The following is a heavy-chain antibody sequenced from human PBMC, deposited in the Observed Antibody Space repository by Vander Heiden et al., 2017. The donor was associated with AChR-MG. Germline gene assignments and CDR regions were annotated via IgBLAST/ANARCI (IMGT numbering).Heavy chain of an antibody. CDR2: IYWDDDK. J-gene: IGHJ4*02. CDR1: GFSLSTSGVG. D-gene: IGHD3-3*01. Sequence: QITLKDSGPTLVKPTQTLTLTCTFSGFSLSTSGVGVGCSRQPPGKALEWLALIYWDDDKRYSPSLKSRLTITKDTAKNQVVLTMTNMDPVDTATYDCAHASFFGVVFILDYWGQGTLVTVSS. CDR3: AHASFFGVVFILDY. V-gene: IGHV2-5*02.